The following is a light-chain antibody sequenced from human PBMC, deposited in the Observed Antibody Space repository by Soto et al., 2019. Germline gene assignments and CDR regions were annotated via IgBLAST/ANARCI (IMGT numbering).Light chain of an antibody. CDR3: GTWDSSLSAGV. CDR2: DNN. V-gene: IGLV1-51*01. CDR1: SSNIGCNY. Sequence: QSVLTQPPSVSAAPGQKVTISCSGSSSNIGCNYVSWYQQLPGTAPKLLICDNNKRPSGIPDRFSGSKSGTSATLGITGLQTGDEADYYCGTWDSSLSAGVFGGGTKVTVL. J-gene: IGLJ3*02.